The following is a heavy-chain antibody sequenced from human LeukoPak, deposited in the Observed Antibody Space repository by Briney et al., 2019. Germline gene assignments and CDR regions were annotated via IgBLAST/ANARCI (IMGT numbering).Heavy chain of an antibody. CDR1: GFTFSNYW. J-gene: IGHJ4*02. Sequence: GGSLRLSCEVSGFTFSNYWMSWVRRVPGKGLEWVANIRQDENEKYYVDSVKGRFTISRDNAKNSLYLQMNSLRAEDTAVYYCAREWDYDSSGYYPFFWGQGTLVTVSS. V-gene: IGHV3-7*01. D-gene: IGHD3-22*01. CDR2: IRQDENEK. CDR3: AREWDYDSSGYYPFF.